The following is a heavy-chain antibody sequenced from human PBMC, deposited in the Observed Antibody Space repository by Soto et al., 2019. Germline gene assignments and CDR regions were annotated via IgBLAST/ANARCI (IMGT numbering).Heavy chain of an antibody. V-gene: IGHV5-51*01. CDR3: ARPESSGWYVY. Sequence: GESLKISFEGSGYSFTSYWIGWVRQMPGKGLEWMAIIYPSDSDTRYSPSFQGQVTVSADKSITTAYLQWSSLKASDTAIYYCARPESSGWYVYWGQGTLVTVSS. D-gene: IGHD6-19*01. CDR1: GYSFTSYW. J-gene: IGHJ4*02. CDR2: IYPSDSDT.